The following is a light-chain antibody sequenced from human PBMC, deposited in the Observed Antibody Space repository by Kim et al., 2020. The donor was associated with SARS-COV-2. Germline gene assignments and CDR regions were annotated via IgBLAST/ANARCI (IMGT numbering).Light chain of an antibody. Sequence: AAGKRGNTAWGGNGMGKKRVNGYKQKPGQDRGVVIQKESERPTGSPERFYGYNSGNTDTLNITGVEAGDEAEYDCQVWDANSDHWVFGGGTQLTVL. CDR3: QVWDANSDHWV. J-gene: IGLJ3*02. CDR1: GMGKKR. V-gene: IGLV3-21*04. CDR2: KES.